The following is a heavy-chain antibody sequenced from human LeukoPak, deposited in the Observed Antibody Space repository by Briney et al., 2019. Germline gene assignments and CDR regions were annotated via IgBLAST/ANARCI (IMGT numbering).Heavy chain of an antibody. CDR1: GYTFSNYY. V-gene: IGHV1-46*01. J-gene: IGHJ4*02. D-gene: IGHD6-6*01. Sequence: ASVKVSCKASGYTFSNYYLHWLRQAPRQGPEWLGIINPSGSTNYAQKFEGRVTMTSDLSTSTVYMWLNSLRSEDTATYYCARDVAPRPGPVHYFDYWGQGTLVTVSS. CDR3: ARDVAPRPGPVHYFDY. CDR2: INPSGST.